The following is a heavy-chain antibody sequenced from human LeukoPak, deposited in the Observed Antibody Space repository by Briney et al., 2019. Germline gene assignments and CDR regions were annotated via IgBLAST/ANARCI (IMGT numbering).Heavy chain of an antibody. CDR1: GFTFSSYW. Sequence: GGSLRLSCAASGFTFSSYWMSWVRQAPGKGLEWVANIKQDGSEKYYVDSVKGRFTISGDNAKNSVYMQMNSLRAEDTAVYSCARQRRYCSGDSCYQRTFDFWGQGTLVTVSS. CDR3: ARQRRYCSGDSCYQRTFDF. V-gene: IGHV3-7*01. CDR2: IKQDGSEK. J-gene: IGHJ4*02. D-gene: IGHD2-15*01.